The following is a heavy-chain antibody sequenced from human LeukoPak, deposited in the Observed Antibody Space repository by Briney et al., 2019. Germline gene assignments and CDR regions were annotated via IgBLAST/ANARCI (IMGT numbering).Heavy chain of an antibody. CDR3: AKDREVTMVFNFDY. CDR2: ISGNGGST. D-gene: IGHD4/OR15-4a*01. Sequence: GGSLRLSCAASGFTFSSYAMSWVRQAPGKGLEWVSSISGNGGSTYYADSVKGRFTISRDNSKKTVSLQTNSPRAEDTAVYYCAKDREVTMVFNFDYWGQGSLVTVSS. CDR1: GFTFSSYA. V-gene: IGHV3-23*01. J-gene: IGHJ4*02.